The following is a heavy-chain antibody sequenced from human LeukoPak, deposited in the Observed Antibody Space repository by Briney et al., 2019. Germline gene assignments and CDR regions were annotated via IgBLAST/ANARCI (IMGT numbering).Heavy chain of an antibody. CDR1: GGTFSSYA. CDR2: FIPMFCKA. CDR3: AREVRGYQLDP. V-gene: IGHV1-69*05. Sequence: SVKVSCKASGGTFSSYAVSWVRQAPGQGLEWMGRFIPMFCKANHAQNFQGRVTIPTDESTSTAYMELSSLRSEDTAVYYCAREVRGYQLDPWGQGTLVTVSS. D-gene: IGHD3-22*01. J-gene: IGHJ5*02.